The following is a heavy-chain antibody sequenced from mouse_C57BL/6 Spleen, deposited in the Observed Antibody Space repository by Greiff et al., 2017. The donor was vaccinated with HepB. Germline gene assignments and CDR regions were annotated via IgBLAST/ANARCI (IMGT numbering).Heavy chain of an antibody. Sequence: QVQLKQSGPELVKPGASVKISCKASGYAFSSSWMNWVKQRPGKGLEWIGRIYPGDGDTNYNGKFKGKATLTADKSSSTAYMQLSSLTSEDSAVYFCARYSTGGAMDYWGQGTSVTVSS. CDR2: IYPGDGDT. V-gene: IGHV1-82*01. J-gene: IGHJ4*01. CDR3: ARYSTGGAMDY. D-gene: IGHD2-5*01. CDR1: GYAFSSSW.